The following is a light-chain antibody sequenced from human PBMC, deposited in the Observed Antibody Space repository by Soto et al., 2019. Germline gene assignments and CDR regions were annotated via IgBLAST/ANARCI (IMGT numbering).Light chain of an antibody. CDR2: DDG. V-gene: IGLV3-21*02. CDR1: NLGSKT. CDR3: QVWDSISHYPV. Sequence: SYELTQPPSVSVAPGQTARISCGGTNLGSKTVHWYQQKPGQAPVLVVYDDGDRPSGIPERFSGSNSGNTASLTISRVEAGDEADYYCQVWDSISHYPVFGGGTKLTVL. J-gene: IGLJ3*02.